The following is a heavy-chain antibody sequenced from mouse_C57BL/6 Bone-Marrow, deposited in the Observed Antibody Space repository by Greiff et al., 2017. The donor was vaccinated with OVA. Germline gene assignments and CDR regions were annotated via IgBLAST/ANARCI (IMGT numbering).Heavy chain of an antibody. CDR2: ISYSGST. CDR3: ARGSSGYNYFDY. J-gene: IGHJ2*01. Sequence: EVKLQESGPGMVKPSQSLSLTCTVTGYSITSGYDWHWIRHFPGNKLEWMGYISYSGSTNYNPSLKSRISITHDTSKNHFFLKLNSVTTEDTATYYCARGSSGYNYFDYWGQGTTLTVSS. V-gene: IGHV3-1*01. CDR1: GYSITSGYD. D-gene: IGHD3-2*02.